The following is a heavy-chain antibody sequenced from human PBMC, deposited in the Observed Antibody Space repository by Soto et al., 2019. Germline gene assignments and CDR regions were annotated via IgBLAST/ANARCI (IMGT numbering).Heavy chain of an antibody. CDR2: TYHSGST. V-gene: IGHV4-30-2*01. CDR1: GDTISTGGYT. Sequence: SETLSLTCDVSGDTISTGGYTWAWIRQPPGKALEWIGHTYHSGSTNYNPSLKSRVTVSVETSKNQFSLNLSSVTAADTAVYYCARVRGDHYDSSGYYYYYGMDVWGQGTTVTVS. D-gene: IGHD3-22*01. CDR3: ARVRGDHYDSSGYYYYYGMDV. J-gene: IGHJ6*02.